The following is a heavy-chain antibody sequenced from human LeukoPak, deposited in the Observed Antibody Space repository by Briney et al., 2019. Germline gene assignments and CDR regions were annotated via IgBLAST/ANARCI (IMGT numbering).Heavy chain of an antibody. CDR3: AKDRYSSSWFDI. Sequence: GGSLRLSCAASGFTFSDHYMSWIRQAPGKGLEWVSYISSSSSFTNYADSVKGRFTISRDNAKTSLYLQMNSLRAEDTAVYYCAKDRYSSSWFDIWGQGTKVTVSS. J-gene: IGHJ3*02. CDR2: ISSSSSFT. V-gene: IGHV3-11*05. D-gene: IGHD6-13*01. CDR1: GFTFSDHY.